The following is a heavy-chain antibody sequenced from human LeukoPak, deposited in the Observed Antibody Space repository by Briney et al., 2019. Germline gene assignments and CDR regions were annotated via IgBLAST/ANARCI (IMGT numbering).Heavy chain of an antibody. CDR3: AKDGVILAPGVYWYMDV. CDR2: IRNDGAKT. D-gene: IGHD3-16*02. CDR1: TFTFSDYG. Sequence: PGGSLRLSCVGSTFTFSDYGMHWVRQAPGKELEWVAFIRNDGAKTYYADSAKGRFTISRDNSRNTLYLQMNSLTAEDTAVFYCAKDGVILAPGVYWYMDVWGRGTTVTVSS. V-gene: IGHV3-30*02. J-gene: IGHJ6*03.